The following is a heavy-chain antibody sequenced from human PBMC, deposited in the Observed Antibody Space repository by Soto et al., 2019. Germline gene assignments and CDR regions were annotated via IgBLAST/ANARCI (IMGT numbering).Heavy chain of an antibody. V-gene: IGHV4-4*02. CDR1: GGSISTRNW. J-gene: IGHJ4*02. CDR2: IYHSGST. D-gene: IGHD3-22*01. CDR3: VGGNYDSSGYRRRPFDY. Sequence: PSETPSLTCTVSGGSISTRNWWSWVRQPPGKGLGWVGEIYHSGSTNYTPSLKSRVPISVDKSKNQFALKLSSVTAADTAVYYYVGGNYDSSGYRRRPFDYWRQGTLVTVSA.